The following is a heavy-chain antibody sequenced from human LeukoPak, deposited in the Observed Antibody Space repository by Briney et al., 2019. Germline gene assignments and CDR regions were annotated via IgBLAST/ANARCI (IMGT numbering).Heavy chain of an antibody. CDR3: AKVRGGFTYGGYFDH. V-gene: IGHV3-23*01. CDR2: ISGPGSTK. Sequence: PGGSLRLSCAASGFTFSDYYMSWVRQAPGKGLVWVSTISGPGSTKYYADSVEGRFTISRDDSKNNLFLQMNSLRVEDTAVYYCAKVRGGFTYGGYFDHWGQGALVIVSS. J-gene: IGHJ4*02. D-gene: IGHD5-18*01. CDR1: GFTFSDYY.